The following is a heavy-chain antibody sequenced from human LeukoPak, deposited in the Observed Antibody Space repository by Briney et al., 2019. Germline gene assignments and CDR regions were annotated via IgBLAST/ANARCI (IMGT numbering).Heavy chain of an antibody. CDR3: AKDPYCTSLSCYHYFDY. CDR1: GFTFTSSA. J-gene: IGHJ4*02. V-gene: IGHV3-23*01. D-gene: IGHD2-2*01. CDR2: ISGSDSSA. Sequence: PGGSLRLSCAASGFTFTSSAMSWVRQVPGKGLEWVSTISGSDSSASYADSVKGRFTISRDSSENTLYLQMNSLRAEDTAVYYCAKDPYCTSLSCYHYFDYWGQGTLVTVSS.